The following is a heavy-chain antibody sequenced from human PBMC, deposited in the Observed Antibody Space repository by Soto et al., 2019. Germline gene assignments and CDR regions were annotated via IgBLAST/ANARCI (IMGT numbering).Heavy chain of an antibody. V-gene: IGHV3-23*01. CDR3: ARGDPQQLPSYYYYYYGMDV. J-gene: IGHJ6*02. D-gene: IGHD6-13*01. CDR2: IRGSGAST. Sequence: GGSLRLSCVASGFTFSTYAMTWVRQAPGKGLEWVSGIRGSGASTYYADSVKGRFTISRDNSKNTLYLQLNSLRAEDTAVYYCARGDPQQLPSYYYYYYGMDVWGQGTMVTVSS. CDR1: GFTFSTYA.